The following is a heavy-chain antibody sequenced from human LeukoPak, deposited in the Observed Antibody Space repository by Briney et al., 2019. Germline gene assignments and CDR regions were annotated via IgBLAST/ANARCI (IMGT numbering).Heavy chain of an antibody. J-gene: IGHJ5*02. CDR2: IYPGDCDT. CDR1: GSLFTSYW. D-gene: IGHD6-19*01. CDR3: ARQISPSSVFDH. Sequence: PGASLQISCEGSGSLFTSYWIGWVRPLPGKGLEWMGIIYPGDCDTKYSPSFQGQVTISAHKSISTAYLQWSSLKASETAMYYCARQISPSSVFDHWGQGTLVTVSS. V-gene: IGHV5-51*01.